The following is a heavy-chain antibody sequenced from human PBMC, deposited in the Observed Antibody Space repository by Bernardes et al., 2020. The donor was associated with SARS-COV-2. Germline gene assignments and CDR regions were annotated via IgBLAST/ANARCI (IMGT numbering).Heavy chain of an antibody. CDR2: ISSNGGST. J-gene: IGHJ3*02. V-gene: IGHV3-64*01. D-gene: IGHD7-27*01. CDR3: ARELPGHGAFDI. CDR1: GFTFSSYA. Sequence: GGSLRLSCAASGFTFSSYAMHWVRQSPGKGLEYVSAISSNGGSTYYANSVKGRFTISRDNSKNTLYLQMGSLRAEDMAVYYCARELPGHGAFDIWGQGTMVTVSS.